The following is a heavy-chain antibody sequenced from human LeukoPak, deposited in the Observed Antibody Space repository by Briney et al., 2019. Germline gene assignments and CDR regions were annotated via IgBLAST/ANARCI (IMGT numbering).Heavy chain of an antibody. J-gene: IGHJ4*02. CDR3: ARHLRFHYFDF. CDR1: GGSFSGYY. D-gene: IGHD4-17*01. Sequence: SETLSLTCAVYGGSFSGYYWSWARQPPGKGLEWIGEINHTGNTDYNPSLKSRVTILVDTSKNQFSLKVTSVTAADTAVYYCARHLRFHYFDFWGQGTLVTVSS. V-gene: IGHV4-34*01. CDR2: INHTGNT.